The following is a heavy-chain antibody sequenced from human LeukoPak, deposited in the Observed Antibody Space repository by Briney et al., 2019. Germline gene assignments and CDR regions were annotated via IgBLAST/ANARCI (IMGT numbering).Heavy chain of an antibody. V-gene: IGHV4-39*01. Sequence: PSQTLSLTCTVTSGTVSNPSFYWGRIRQPPGKGLEWIGSNNYSDNTYYNPSLESRVTISLDTSKHQFSLKLSSVTAADTGVYFCARPVGVQWLRHPWDHWG. D-gene: IGHD5-18*01. CDR3: ARPVGVQWLRHPWDH. J-gene: IGHJ4*01. CDR2: NNYSDNT. CDR1: SGTVSNPSFY.